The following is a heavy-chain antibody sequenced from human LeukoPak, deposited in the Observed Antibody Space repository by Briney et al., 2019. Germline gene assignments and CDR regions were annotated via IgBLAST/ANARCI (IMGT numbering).Heavy chain of an antibody. CDR3: ARGKDYHDYSY. Sequence: SETLSLSCTLPVGSISSYYWSWIRQPPRKGLEWIGYIYYSGSTNYNPSLKSRVTISVDMSKNQYSLKLSSVTAADTAVYYCARGKDYHDYSYWGQGTLVTVSS. CDR2: IYYSGST. J-gene: IGHJ4*02. CDR1: VGSISSYY. V-gene: IGHV4-59*01. D-gene: IGHD4-17*01.